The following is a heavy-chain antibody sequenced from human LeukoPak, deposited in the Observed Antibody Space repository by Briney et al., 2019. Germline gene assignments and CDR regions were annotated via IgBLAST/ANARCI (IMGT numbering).Heavy chain of an antibody. Sequence: SETLSLTCTVSGGSISSHYWSWIRQPPGKGLEWTGYIYYSGSTNYNPSLKSRVTISVDTSKNQFSLKLSSVTAADTAVYYCAKGPYYDFWSGYYYYYMDVWGKGTTVTVSS. V-gene: IGHV4-59*11. CDR2: IYYSGST. J-gene: IGHJ6*03. CDR3: AKGPYYDFWSGYYYYYMDV. D-gene: IGHD3-3*01. CDR1: GGSISSHY.